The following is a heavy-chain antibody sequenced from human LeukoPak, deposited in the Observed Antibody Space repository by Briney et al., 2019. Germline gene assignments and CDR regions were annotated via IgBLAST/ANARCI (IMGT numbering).Heavy chain of an antibody. J-gene: IGHJ6*03. D-gene: IGHD3-3*01. CDR2: IYPGDSDT. CDR1: GYSFTSYW. Sequence: GESLKISCKGSGYSFTSYWIGWVRQMPGKGLEWMGIIYPGDSDTRYSPSFQGQVTISADKSISTAYLQWSSLKASDTAMYYCARQAYVGITIFGVVITPPYYYVDVWGKGTTVTVSS. CDR3: ARQAYVGITIFGVVITPPYYYVDV. V-gene: IGHV5-51*01.